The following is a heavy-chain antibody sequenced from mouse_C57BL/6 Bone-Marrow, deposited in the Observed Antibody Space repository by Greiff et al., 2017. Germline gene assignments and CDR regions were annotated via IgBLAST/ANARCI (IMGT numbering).Heavy chain of an antibody. CDR1: GYTFTDYY. D-gene: IGHD2-2*01. V-gene: IGHV1-26*01. CDR3: ARSYYGHDAWFAY. Sequence: VQLQQSGPELVKPGASVKISCKASGYTFTDYYMNWVKQSHGKSLEWIGDINPNNGGTSYNQKFKGKATLTVDKSSSTAYMELRSLTSEDSAVYYCARSYYGHDAWFAYWGQGTLVTVSA. J-gene: IGHJ3*01. CDR2: INPNNGGT.